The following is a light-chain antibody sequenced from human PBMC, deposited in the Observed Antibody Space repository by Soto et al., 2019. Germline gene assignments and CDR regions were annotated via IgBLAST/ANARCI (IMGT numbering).Light chain of an antibody. CDR1: QSVSSN. CDR2: GAS. V-gene: IGKV3-15*01. CDR3: QQYCNWPPWT. Sequence: EIVMTQSPATLSVSPGERATLSCRASQSVSSNLAWYQQKPGQSPRLLIYGASTRATGIPARFSGSGSGTEFTLSICSLQSEDFALYYYQQYCNWPPWTFGQGAKVEIK. J-gene: IGKJ1*01.